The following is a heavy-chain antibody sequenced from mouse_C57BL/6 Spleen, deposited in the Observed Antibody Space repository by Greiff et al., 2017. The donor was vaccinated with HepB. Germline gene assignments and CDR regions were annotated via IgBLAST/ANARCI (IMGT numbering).Heavy chain of an antibody. V-gene: IGHV1-19*01. CDR3: ARSYYYGSSYPFDY. CDR1: GYTFTDYY. Sequence: VQLKQSGPVLVKPGASVKMSCKASGYTFTDYYMNWVKQSHGKSLEWIGVINPYNGGTSYNQKFKGKATLTVDKSSSTAYMELNSLTSEDSAVYYCARSYYYGSSYPFDYWGQGTTLTVSS. D-gene: IGHD1-1*01. J-gene: IGHJ2*01. CDR2: INPYNGGT.